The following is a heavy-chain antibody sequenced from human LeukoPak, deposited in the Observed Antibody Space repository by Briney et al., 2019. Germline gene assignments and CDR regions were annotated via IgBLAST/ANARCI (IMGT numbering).Heavy chain of an antibody. Sequence: GGSLRLSCAASGFTFSSYGMHWVRQAPGKGLEWVAVIPYGGSNKYYADSVKGRFTISRDNSKNTLYLQMNSLRAEDTAVYYCAEQHVVHWGQGTLVTVSS. J-gene: IGHJ4*02. V-gene: IGHV3-30*03. CDR1: GFTFSSYG. D-gene: IGHD6-6*01. CDR3: AEQHVVH. CDR2: IPYGGSNK.